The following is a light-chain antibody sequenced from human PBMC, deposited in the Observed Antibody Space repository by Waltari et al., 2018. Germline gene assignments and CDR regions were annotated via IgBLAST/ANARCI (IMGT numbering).Light chain of an antibody. V-gene: IGKV1-9*01. Sequence: DIQLTQSPSFLSASVGDRVTITCRASQGISSYLAWYQQKPGKAPKLLISAASTLQSGVPSRFSGSGSGTQFTLTISSLQPEDFATYYCLQVINYPRTFGQGTKVEI. J-gene: IGKJ1*01. CDR2: AAS. CDR1: QGISSY. CDR3: LQVINYPRT.